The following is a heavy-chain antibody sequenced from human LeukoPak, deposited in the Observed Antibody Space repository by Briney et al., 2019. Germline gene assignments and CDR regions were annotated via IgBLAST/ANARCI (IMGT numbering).Heavy chain of an antibody. CDR3: ERSSGDPWSRERFQL. J-gene: IGHJ1*01. CDR2: INKDGSEK. CDR1: GFTFSTYD. V-gene: IGHV3-7*01. D-gene: IGHD4-17*01. Sequence: GGSLRLSCAASGFTFSTYDMIWVRQAPGKGLEWVANINKDGSEKYYVDSVQGRFIISRDDAKNSLDLQMNSLRAEDRAVYYCERSSGDPWSRERFQLWGQRTMVSVSS.